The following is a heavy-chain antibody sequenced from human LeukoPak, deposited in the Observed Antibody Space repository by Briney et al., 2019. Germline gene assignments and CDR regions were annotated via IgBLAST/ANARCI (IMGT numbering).Heavy chain of an antibody. D-gene: IGHD2-21*01. J-gene: IGHJ5*02. CDR2: ISGSGGST. CDR1: GFTFSSYA. V-gene: IGHV3-23*01. Sequence: PGGSLRLSCAASGFTFSSYAMSWVRQAPGKGLEWVSAISGSGGSTYYADSVKGRFTISRDNSKNTLYLQMNSLRAEDTAVYYCAKDHPGGECGGDCYSVYNWFDPWGQGTLVTVSS. CDR3: AKDHPGGECGGDCYSVYNWFDP.